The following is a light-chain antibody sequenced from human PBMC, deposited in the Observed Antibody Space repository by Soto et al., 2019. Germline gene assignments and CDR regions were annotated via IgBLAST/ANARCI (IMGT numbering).Light chain of an antibody. J-gene: IGLJ2*01. CDR1: SSDVGGYNY. CDR2: EVT. CDR3: SSYAGSKTL. V-gene: IGLV2-8*01. Sequence: QSALTQPPSASGSPGQSLTISCTGTSSDVGGYNYVSWYQQHPGKAPKLMIYEVTKRPSGVPDRFSGSKSGNTASLTVSGLQAEDEADYYCSSYAGSKTLFGGGIKLTVL.